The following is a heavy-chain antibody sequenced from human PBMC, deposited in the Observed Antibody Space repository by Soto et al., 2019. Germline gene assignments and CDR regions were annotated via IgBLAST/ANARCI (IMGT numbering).Heavy chain of an antibody. CDR2: MNPHSGNT. J-gene: IGHJ6*02. CDR1: GYTFTSYD. Sequence: ASVKVSCKASGYTFTSYDINWVRQATGQGLEWMGWMNPHSGNTGYAQKFQGRVTMTRDTSISTAYMELSSLRSEDTAVYYCARGRNPGLNLFGVVRRGMDVWGQGTTVTSP. V-gene: IGHV1-8*02. CDR3: ARGRNPGLNLFGVVRRGMDV. D-gene: IGHD3-3*01.